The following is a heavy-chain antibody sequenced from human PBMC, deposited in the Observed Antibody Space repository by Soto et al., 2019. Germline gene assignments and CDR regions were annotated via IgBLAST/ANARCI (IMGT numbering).Heavy chain of an antibody. CDR1: GFTFSNYG. D-gene: IGHD1-26*01. J-gene: IGHJ4*02. CDR2: IRSDGDTT. V-gene: IGHV3-23*01. CDR3: AKGNGVVATPDGANC. Sequence: EVQVLESGGGLVQPGGSLRLSCAASGFTFSNYGMNWVRQAPGKGLEWVSGIRSDGDTTYNSDSVKGRFTVSRDTSKNTVYLQMNSLRAEDTAVYYCAKGNGVVATPDGANCWGQGTLVTVFS.